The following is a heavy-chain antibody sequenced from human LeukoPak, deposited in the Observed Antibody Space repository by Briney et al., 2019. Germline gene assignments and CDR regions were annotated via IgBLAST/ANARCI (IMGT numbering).Heavy chain of an antibody. D-gene: IGHD3-22*01. CDR3: ARESRVRYYYDGSGFDY. V-gene: IGHV3-74*01. Sequence: PGGSLRLSCAASGFTFSSYWMHWVRQAPGKGLVWVSRINSDGSSTSYADSVKGRFTISRDNAKNTLYLQMNSLRAEDTAVYYCARESRVRYYYDGSGFDYWGQGTLVTVSS. CDR2: INSDGSST. J-gene: IGHJ4*02. CDR1: GFTFSSYW.